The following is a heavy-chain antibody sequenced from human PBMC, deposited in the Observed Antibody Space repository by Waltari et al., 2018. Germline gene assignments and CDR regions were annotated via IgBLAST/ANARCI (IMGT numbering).Heavy chain of an antibody. Sequence: QVQLVQSGAEVKKPGASVKVSCKASGYTFTSYAMHWVRQAPGQRLEWMGWSNAGNGNTKYSQEFQGRVTITRDTSASTAYMELSSLRSEDTAVYYCAMDSSGYRYYYFDYWGQGTLVTVSS. D-gene: IGHD3-22*01. CDR2: SNAGNGNT. J-gene: IGHJ4*02. CDR1: GYTFTSYA. V-gene: IGHV1-3*02. CDR3: AMDSSGYRYYYFDY.